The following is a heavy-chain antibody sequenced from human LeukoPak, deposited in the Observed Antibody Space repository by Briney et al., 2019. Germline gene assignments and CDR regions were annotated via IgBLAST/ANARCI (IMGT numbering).Heavy chain of an antibody. V-gene: IGHV4-34*01. Sequence: PSETLSLTCAVYGGSFSGYYWSWIRRPPGKGLEWIGEINHSGSTNYNPSLKSRVTISVDTSKNQFSLKLSSVTAADTAVYYCAVRGWSYYYYYMDVWGKGTTVTISS. CDR1: GGSFSGYY. CDR2: INHSGST. CDR3: AVRGWSYYYYYMDV. D-gene: IGHD3-10*01. J-gene: IGHJ6*03.